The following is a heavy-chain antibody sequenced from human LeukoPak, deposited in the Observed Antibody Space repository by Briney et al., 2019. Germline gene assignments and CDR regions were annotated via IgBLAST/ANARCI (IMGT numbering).Heavy chain of an antibody. CDR3: ALNSLGYCSGGSCFTHYYFDY. CDR1: GGTFSSYA. Sequence: PVKVSCKASGGTFSSYAISWVRQAPGQGLEWMGGIIPIFGTANYAQKFQGRVTITADESTSTAYMELSSLRSEDTAVYYCALNSLGYCSGGSCFTHYYFDYWGQGTLVTVSS. CDR2: IIPIFGTA. D-gene: IGHD2-15*01. J-gene: IGHJ4*02. V-gene: IGHV1-69*13.